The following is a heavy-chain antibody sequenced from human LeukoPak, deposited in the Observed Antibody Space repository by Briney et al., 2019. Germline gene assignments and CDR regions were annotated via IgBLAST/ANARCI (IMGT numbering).Heavy chain of an antibody. D-gene: IGHD3-22*01. V-gene: IGHV1-18*01. CDR1: GYTFTSYG. Sequence: ASVKVSCKASGYTFTSYGISWVRQAPGQGLEWMGWISAYNGNTNYAQKLQGRVTMTTDTSTSTAYMELRSLRSDDTAVYYCARQGYYDSSGPLSGDYWGQGTLVTVSS. CDR3: ARQGYYDSSGPLSGDY. J-gene: IGHJ4*02. CDR2: ISAYNGNT.